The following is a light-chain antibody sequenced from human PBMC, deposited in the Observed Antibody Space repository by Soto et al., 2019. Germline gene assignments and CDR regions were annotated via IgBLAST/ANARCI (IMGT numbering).Light chain of an antibody. CDR3: QHYQSYSEA. J-gene: IGKJ1*01. Sequence: DIQMTQSPSTLSGSVGDRVTITCRASQTISSWLAWYQQKPGKAPKLMIYKASTLKSGVPSRFSGSGSGTEFTLTISSLQPYDFATYYCQHYQSYSEAFGQGTKVELK. V-gene: IGKV1-5*03. CDR2: KAS. CDR1: QTISSW.